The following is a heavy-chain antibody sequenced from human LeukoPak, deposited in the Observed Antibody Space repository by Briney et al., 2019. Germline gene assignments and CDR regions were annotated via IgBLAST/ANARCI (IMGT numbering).Heavy chain of an antibody. D-gene: IGHD6-13*01. CDR2: IYYSGST. V-gene: IGHV4-30-4*01. J-gene: IGHJ4*02. Sequence: SQTQSLTCTVSGGSISSGDYYWTWIRQPPGKGLEWIGYIYYSGSTYYNPSLKSRLIISVDTSKNQFSLKLFSVTAADTAVYYCARGLGSSWYGDWGQGTLVTVSS. CDR3: ARGLGSSWYGD. CDR1: GGSISSGDYY.